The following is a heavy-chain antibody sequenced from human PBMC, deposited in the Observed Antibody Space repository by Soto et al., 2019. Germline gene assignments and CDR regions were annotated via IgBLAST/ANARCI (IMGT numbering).Heavy chain of an antibody. D-gene: IGHD4-17*01. CDR3: ARDYAGTAGYYYYYGMDV. CDR1: GFTFNNYW. J-gene: IGHJ6*02. V-gene: IGHV3-23*01. CDR2: ISGSGGST. Sequence: PGGSLRLSCAASGFTFNNYWMHWVRQAPGKGLVWVSAISGSGGSTYYADSVKGRFTISRDNSKNTLYLQMNSLRAEDTAVYYCARDYAGTAGYYYYYGMDVWGQGTTVTVSS.